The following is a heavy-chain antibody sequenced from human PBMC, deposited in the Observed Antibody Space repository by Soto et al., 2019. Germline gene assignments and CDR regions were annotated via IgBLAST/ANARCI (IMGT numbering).Heavy chain of an antibody. V-gene: IGHV1-69*13. CDR3: ATRKNYHYGMDV. J-gene: IGHJ6*02. Sequence: SVKVSCKASGGTFSSYAISWVRQAPGQGLEWMGGIIPIFGTANYAQKFQGRVTITADESTSTAYMELSSLRSEDTAVYYCATRKNYHYGMDVWGQGTTVTVSS. CDR2: IIPIFGTA. CDR1: GGTFSSYA.